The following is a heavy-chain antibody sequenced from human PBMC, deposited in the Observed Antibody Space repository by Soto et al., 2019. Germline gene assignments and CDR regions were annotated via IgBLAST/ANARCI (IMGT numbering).Heavy chain of an antibody. CDR3: ARVDSSSWYYYYGMDV. CDR2: IYPGDSDT. Sequence: GESLKISCKGSGYTFTSYWIGWVRQMPGKGLEWMGIIYPGDSDTKYSPSFQGQVTISADKSINTAYLQWSSLKASDTAMYYCARVDSSSWYYYYGMDVWGQGTTVTVSS. CDR1: GYTFTSYW. D-gene: IGHD6-13*01. V-gene: IGHV5-51*01. J-gene: IGHJ6*02.